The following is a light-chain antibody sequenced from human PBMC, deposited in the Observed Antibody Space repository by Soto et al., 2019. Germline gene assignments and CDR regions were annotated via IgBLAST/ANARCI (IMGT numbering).Light chain of an antibody. CDR3: HQSGSSPLT. Sequence: EIVLTQSPGTLSLSPGERVTLSCRASQSVDSRYLGWYQQKPGQAPRLLIYGASSRATGIPDRFSGSGSGTDFTLTISRPEPEDFAVYYCHQSGSSPLTFGGGTKVEIK. V-gene: IGKV3-20*01. CDR2: GAS. J-gene: IGKJ4*01. CDR1: QSVDSRY.